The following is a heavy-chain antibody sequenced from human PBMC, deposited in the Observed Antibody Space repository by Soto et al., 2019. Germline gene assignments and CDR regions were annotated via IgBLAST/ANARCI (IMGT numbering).Heavy chain of an antibody. J-gene: IGHJ4*02. D-gene: IGHD3-10*01. CDR1: GGSISFDH. V-gene: IGHV4-59*01. CDR3: VRKEGTH. CDR2: IYNNGNT. Sequence: QVQLQESGPGLVKPSETLSLTCPVPGGSISFDHWSWIRQTPGKGLEWIGNIYNNGNTNNSPSLKSRVTISADTSKNQCSLTLNSVPAADTAVYYCVRKEGTHRGQGTRVIVSS.